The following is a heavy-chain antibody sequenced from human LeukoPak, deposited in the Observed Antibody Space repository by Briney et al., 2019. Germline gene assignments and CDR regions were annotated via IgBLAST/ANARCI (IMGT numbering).Heavy chain of an antibody. CDR1: GFTFSSYE. Sequence: GGSLRLSCAASGFTFSSYEMNWVRQAPGKGLEWVSYISSSGSTIYYADSVKGRFTISRDNAKNSLYLQMNSLRAEDTAVYYCAGNYGGNSPQFDYWGQGTLVTVSS. J-gene: IGHJ4*02. CDR3: AGNYGGNSPQFDY. D-gene: IGHD4-23*01. V-gene: IGHV3-48*03. CDR2: ISSSGSTI.